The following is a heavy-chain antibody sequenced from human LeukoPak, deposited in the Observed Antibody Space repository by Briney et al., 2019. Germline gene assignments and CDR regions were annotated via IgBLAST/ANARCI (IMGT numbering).Heavy chain of an antibody. CDR3: ARSNIAAAGEFDY. CDR1: GGSISSYY. Sequence: SETLSLTCTVSGGSISSYYWSWIRQPPGKGLEWIGYIYYSGSTNYNPSLKSRVTISVDTSKNQFSLKLSSVTAADTAVYYCARSNIAAAGEFDYWGQGTLVTVSS. CDR2: IYYSGST. J-gene: IGHJ4*02. V-gene: IGHV4-59*08. D-gene: IGHD6-13*01.